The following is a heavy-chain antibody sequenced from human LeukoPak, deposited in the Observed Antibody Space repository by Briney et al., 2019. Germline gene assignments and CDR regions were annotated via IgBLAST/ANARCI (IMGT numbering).Heavy chain of an antibody. CDR1: GFTFGDYD. D-gene: IGHD6-13*01. Sequence: GRSLRLSCTASGFTFGDYDMSWVRQAPGKGLEWVGFIRSKAYGGTTEYAASVKGRFTISRDDSKSIAYLQMNSLKTEDTAVYYCTRKSYSQGFDYWGQGTLVTVSS. V-gene: IGHV3-49*04. J-gene: IGHJ4*02. CDR2: IRSKAYGGTT. CDR3: TRKSYSQGFDY.